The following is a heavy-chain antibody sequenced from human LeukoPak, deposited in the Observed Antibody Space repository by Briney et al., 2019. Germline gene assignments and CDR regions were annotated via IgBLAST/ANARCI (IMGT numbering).Heavy chain of an antibody. CDR1: GFTFDDYA. D-gene: IGHD3-3*01. Sequence: GGSLRLSCAASGFTFDDYAMHWVRQAPGKGLEWVSGISWNSGNIDYADSVKGRFAISRDNGKNSLYLQMNSLGAEDTAFYYCAKDMSDFWSGYQEDWGQGTLVTVSS. J-gene: IGHJ4*02. CDR3: AKDMSDFWSGYQED. V-gene: IGHV3-9*01. CDR2: ISWNSGNI.